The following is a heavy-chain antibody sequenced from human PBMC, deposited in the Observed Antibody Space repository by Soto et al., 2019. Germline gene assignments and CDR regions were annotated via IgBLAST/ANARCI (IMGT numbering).Heavy chain of an antibody. J-gene: IGHJ4*02. Sequence: APVKGSRKGSGYSFNTYVIPWVSQATGHGLEWMGWISGYNGNTDYAQELQGRVTMTTDTSTSTAYMELRSLRSDDTAVYYCARTYGSGSYFLPLDYWGQGTLVTVSS. CDR2: ISGYNGNT. D-gene: IGHD3-10*01. V-gene: IGHV1-18*01. CDR1: GYSFNTYV. CDR3: ARTYGSGSYFLPLDY.